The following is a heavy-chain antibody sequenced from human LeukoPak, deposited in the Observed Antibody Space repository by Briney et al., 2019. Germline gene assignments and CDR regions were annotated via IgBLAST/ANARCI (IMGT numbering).Heavy chain of an antibody. CDR2: ISSSGSTI. V-gene: IGHV3-11*01. CDR3: ARNTCTNGVCPPIYYYYYYYMDV. CDR1: GFTFSDYY. J-gene: IGHJ6*03. D-gene: IGHD2-8*01. Sequence: GGSLRLSCAASGFTFSDYYMSWIRQAPGKGLEWVSYISSSGSTIYYADSVKGRFTISRDNAKNSLYPQMNSLRAEDTALYYCARNTCTNGVCPPIYYYYYYYMDVWGKGTTVTVSS.